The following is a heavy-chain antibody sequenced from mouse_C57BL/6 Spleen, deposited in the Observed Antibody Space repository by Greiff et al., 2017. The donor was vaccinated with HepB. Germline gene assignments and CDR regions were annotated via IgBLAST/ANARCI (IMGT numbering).Heavy chain of an antibody. CDR3: ARVHYYSYAMDY. CDR2: INPNNGGT. Sequence: DVKLQQSGPELVKPGASVKITCKASGYTFTDYNMDWVKQSHGKSLEWIGDINPNNGGTIYNQKFKGKATLTVDKSSSTAYMELRSLTSEDTAVYYCARVHYYSYAMDYWGQGTSVTVSS. D-gene: IGHD1-2*01. CDR1: GYTFTDYN. J-gene: IGHJ4*01. V-gene: IGHV1-18*01.